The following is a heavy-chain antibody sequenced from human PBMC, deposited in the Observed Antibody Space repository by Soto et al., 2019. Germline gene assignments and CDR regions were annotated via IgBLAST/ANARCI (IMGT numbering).Heavy chain of an antibody. D-gene: IGHD6-6*01. Sequence: GGSLRLSCAASGFTFSSYGMHWVRQAPGKGLEWVAVIWYDGSNKYYADSVKGRFTISRDNSKNTLYLQMNSLRAEDTAVYYCAWGSSSYYYMDVWGKGTTVTVSS. J-gene: IGHJ6*03. V-gene: IGHV3-33*01. CDR2: IWYDGSNK. CDR1: GFTFSSYG. CDR3: AWGSSSYYYMDV.